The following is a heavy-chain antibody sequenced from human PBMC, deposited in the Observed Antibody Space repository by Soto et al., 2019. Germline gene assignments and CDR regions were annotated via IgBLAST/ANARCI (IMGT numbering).Heavy chain of an antibody. V-gene: IGHV4-34*01. J-gene: IGHJ6*04. Sequence: PSETLSLTFSVYGGSFSCYYGSWSRHRPGKGLEWIGEINHSVSTNYNPSLKSRVTISVDTSKNQFSLKLSSVTAADTAFEYGGRGRPSGSSYPPLYYYYGMEVRRKRHTVTVSA. CDR1: GGSFSCYY. CDR3: GRGRPSGSSYPPLYYYYGMEV. D-gene: IGHD1-26*01. CDR2: INHSVST.